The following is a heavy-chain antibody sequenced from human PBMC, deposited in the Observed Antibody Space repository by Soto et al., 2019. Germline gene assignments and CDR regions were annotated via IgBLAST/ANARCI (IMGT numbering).Heavy chain of an antibody. CDR1: GFTFSSYG. CDR3: ARDNTVTKYNWFDP. Sequence: QVQLVESGGGVVQPGRSLRLSCAASGFTFSSYGMHWVRQAPGKGLEWVAVIWYDGSNKYYADSVKGRFTISRDNSKNTLYLQMNSLRAEDTAVYYCARDNTVTKYNWFDPWGQGTLVTVSS. V-gene: IGHV3-33*01. D-gene: IGHD4-17*01. J-gene: IGHJ5*02. CDR2: IWYDGSNK.